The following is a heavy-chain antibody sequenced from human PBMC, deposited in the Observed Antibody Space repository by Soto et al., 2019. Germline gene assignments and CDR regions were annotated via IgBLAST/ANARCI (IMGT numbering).Heavy chain of an antibody. Sequence: WTWLRPPAGTGLEWIGRIHPNGNTDYNPSLKSRVTMSLDTSKNQFSLKLTSMTAADTAVYYCAKDHLSGSSYRYWGQGTLV. CDR3: AKDHLSGSSYRY. J-gene: IGHJ4*02. CDR2: IHPNGNT. D-gene: IGHD1-26*01. V-gene: IGHV4-4*07.